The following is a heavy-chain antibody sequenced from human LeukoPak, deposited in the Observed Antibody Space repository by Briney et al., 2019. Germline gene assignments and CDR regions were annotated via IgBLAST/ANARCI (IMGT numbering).Heavy chain of an antibody. Sequence: NPSETLSLTCAVYGGSLSGYYWSWIRQPPGKGLEWIGEINHSGSTNYNPSLKSRVTISVDTSKNQFSLKLSSVTAADTAVYYCASCSKRYGSGSYYMGASDHNWFDPWGQGTLVTVSS. D-gene: IGHD3-10*01. CDR3: ASCSKRYGSGSYYMGASDHNWFDP. J-gene: IGHJ5*02. CDR2: INHSGST. V-gene: IGHV4-34*01. CDR1: GGSLSGYY.